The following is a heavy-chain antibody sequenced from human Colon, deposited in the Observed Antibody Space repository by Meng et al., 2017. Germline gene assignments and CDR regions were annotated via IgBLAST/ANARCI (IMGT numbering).Heavy chain of an antibody. J-gene: IGHJ4*02. CDR3: ARDGGLGFDY. CDR1: GFTFSSYG. D-gene: IGHD6-19*01. CDR2: IWLDGSNG. V-gene: IGHV3-33*01. Sequence: GESLKISCAASGFTFSSYGMHWVRQAPGKGLEWVAIIWLDGSNGYYADSVKGRFTISRDNSKNTLYLQMTSLRAADTAVYYCARDGGLGFDYWGQGTLVTVSS.